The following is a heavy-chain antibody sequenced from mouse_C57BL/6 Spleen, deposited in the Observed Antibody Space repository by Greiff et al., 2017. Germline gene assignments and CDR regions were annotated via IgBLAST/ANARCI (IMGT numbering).Heavy chain of an antibody. J-gene: IGHJ3*01. D-gene: IGHD2-4*01. CDR2: INPSTGGT. CDR1: GYSFTGYY. Sequence: VQLQQSGPELVKPGASVKISCKASGYSFTGYYMNWVKQSPEKSLEWIGEINPSTGGTTYNQKFKAKATLTVDKSSSTAYMQLKSLTSEDSAVYYCARGGSDYDPFAYWGQGTLVTVSA. CDR3: ARGGSDYDPFAY. V-gene: IGHV1-42*01.